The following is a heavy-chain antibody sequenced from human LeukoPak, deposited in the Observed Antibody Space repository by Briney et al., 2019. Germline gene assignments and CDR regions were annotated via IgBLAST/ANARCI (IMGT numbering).Heavy chain of an antibody. CDR2: TYYRSKWYN. J-gene: IGHJ3*02. CDR3: ARVGCSSTSCYTNNDAFDI. Sequence: SQTLSLTCAISGDSVSSNSAAWYWIRQSPSRGLEWLGRTYYRSKWYNDYAVSVKGRITINPDTSKNQFSLKLSSVTAADTAVYYCARVGCSSTSCYTNNDAFDIWGQGTMVTVSS. CDR1: GDSVSSNSAA. D-gene: IGHD2-2*02. V-gene: IGHV6-1*01.